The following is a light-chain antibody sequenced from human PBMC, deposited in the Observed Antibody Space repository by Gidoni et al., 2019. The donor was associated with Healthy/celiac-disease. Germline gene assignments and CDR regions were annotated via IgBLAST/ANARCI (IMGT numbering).Light chain of an antibody. CDR2: QDS. CDR1: KLGDTY. CDR3: QAWDSSTYV. Sequence: SYELTQPPSVSVTPRQTASTTCSGDKLGDTYACWYQQKPGQSPVLVIYQDSKRPSGIPERFSGSNSGNTATLTISGTQAMDESDYYCQAWDSSTYVFGTGTKVTVL. V-gene: IGLV3-1*01. J-gene: IGLJ1*01.